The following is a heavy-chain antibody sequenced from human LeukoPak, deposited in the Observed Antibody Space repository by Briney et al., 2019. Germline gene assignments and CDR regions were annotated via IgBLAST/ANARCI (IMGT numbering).Heavy chain of an antibody. CDR1: GFTFSSYG. CDR3: ATLIAAAGNSGDY. J-gene: IGHJ4*02. CDR2: IRYEGSNK. V-gene: IGHV3-30*02. Sequence: PGGSLRLSCAASGFTFSSYGMHWVREAPGKGLEWVAFIRYEGSNKDYADSVKGQFTISRDNSKNTLYLQMNSLRAEDTAVYYCATLIAAAGNSGDYWGQGTLVTVSS. D-gene: IGHD6-13*01.